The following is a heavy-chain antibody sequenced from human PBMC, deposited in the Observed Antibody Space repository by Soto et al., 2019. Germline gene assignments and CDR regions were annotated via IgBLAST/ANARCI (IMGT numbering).Heavy chain of an antibody. Sequence: SGPTLVNPTQTLTLTCTFSGFSLSTSGVGVGWIRQPPGKALEWLALIYWDDDKRYSPSLKSRLTITKDTSKNQVVLTMTNMAPVDTATYYCPLLAPPNYDDSSGYPTEHFHRRGKGTLVTVAS. J-gene: IGHJ1*01. CDR1: GFSLSTSGVG. CDR3: PLLAPPNYDDSSGYPTEHFHR. D-gene: IGHD3-22*01. V-gene: IGHV2-5*02. CDR2: IYWDDDK.